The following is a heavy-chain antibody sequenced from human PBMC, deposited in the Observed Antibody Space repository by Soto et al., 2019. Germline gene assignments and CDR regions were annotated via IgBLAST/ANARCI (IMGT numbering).Heavy chain of an antibody. CDR1: GGAISSGGYY. D-gene: IGHD1-26*01. Sequence: SETLSLTCTVSGGAISSGGYYWSWIRQHPGKGLEWIGYIYYSGSTYYNPCLKSRVTISVDTSKNQFSLKLSSVTAADTAVYYCARSRATAGYYYGMDVWGQGTTVTVSS. J-gene: IGHJ6*02. V-gene: IGHV4-31*03. CDR2: IYYSGST. CDR3: ARSRATAGYYYGMDV.